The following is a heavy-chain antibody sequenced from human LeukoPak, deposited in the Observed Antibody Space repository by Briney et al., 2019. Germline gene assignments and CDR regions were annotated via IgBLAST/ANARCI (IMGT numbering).Heavy chain of an antibody. Sequence: GGSLRLSCAASGFTVSSNFMSWVRQAPGKGLEWVSVIYSGGSTYYADSVKGRFTISRQNSKNTLYLQMNSLRAEDTAVYYCARLYGTFLEWSPYFDYWGQGTLVTVPS. D-gene: IGHD3-3*02. J-gene: IGHJ4*02. CDR1: GFTVSSNF. CDR2: IYSGGST. V-gene: IGHV3-53*04. CDR3: ARLYGTFLEWSPYFDY.